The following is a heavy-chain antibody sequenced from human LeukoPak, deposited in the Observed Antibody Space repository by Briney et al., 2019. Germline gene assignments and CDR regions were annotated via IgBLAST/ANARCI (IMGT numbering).Heavy chain of an antibody. V-gene: IGHV3-30*02. D-gene: IGHD3-22*01. CDR3: VKHDTNGYYYFDY. Sequence: GGSLRLSCIASGFSFSRYWMNWVRQAPGKGLEWVTFIRHDGSNTYYADSVKGRFTISRDNSKNTLYLQMNSLTPEDTAVYYCVKHDTNGYYYFDYWGQGTLVTVSS. CDR2: IRHDGSNT. J-gene: IGHJ4*02. CDR1: GFSFSRYW.